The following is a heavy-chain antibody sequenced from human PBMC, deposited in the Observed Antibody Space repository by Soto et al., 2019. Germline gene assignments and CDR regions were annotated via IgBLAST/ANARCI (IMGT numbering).Heavy chain of an antibody. J-gene: IGHJ4*02. D-gene: IGHD3-22*01. CDR3: AIRASYYDSSGYFDY. CDR1: GFTFSSYW. CDR2: INSDGSST. V-gene: IGHV3-74*01. Sequence: EVQLVESGGGLVQPGGSLRLSCAASGFTFSSYWMHWVRQAPGKGLVWVSRINSDGSSTSYADSVKGRFTISRDNAKNTLYLQMNSLRTEDTAVYYCAIRASYYDSSGYFDYWGQGTLVTVSS.